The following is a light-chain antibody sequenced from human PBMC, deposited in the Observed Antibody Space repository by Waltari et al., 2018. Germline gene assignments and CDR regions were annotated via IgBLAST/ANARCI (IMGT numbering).Light chain of an antibody. V-gene: IGKV3-15*01. CDR2: GAS. J-gene: IGKJ1*01. Sequence: EIVMTQSPATLSVSPGERATLSCRASQSVSSNLAWYQQKPGQAPRLLIYGASTRATGIPARVSGSGSGTEFTLTISSLQSEDFAVYYCQQYNNWPPTGTFGQGTKVEIK. CDR1: QSVSSN. CDR3: QQYNNWPPTGT.